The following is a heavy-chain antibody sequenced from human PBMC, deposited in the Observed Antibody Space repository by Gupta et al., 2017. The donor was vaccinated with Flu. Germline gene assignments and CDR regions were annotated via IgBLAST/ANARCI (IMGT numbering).Heavy chain of an antibody. V-gene: IGHV3-23*01. Sequence: EVQLLESGGGLVQPGGSLRLSCAASGFPFSSYAMSWVRQAPGKGLEWVSAISGSGGSTYYADSVKGRFTISRDNSKNTLYLQMNSLRAEDTAVYYCAKDRTRYCGGDCSPNYWGQGTLVTVSS. CDR1: GFPFSSYA. CDR2: ISGSGGST. D-gene: IGHD2-21*02. CDR3: AKDRTRYCGGDCSPNY. J-gene: IGHJ4*02.